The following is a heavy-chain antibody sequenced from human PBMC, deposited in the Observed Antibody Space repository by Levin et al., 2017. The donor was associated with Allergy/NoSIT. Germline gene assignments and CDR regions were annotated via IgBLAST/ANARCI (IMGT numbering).Heavy chain of an antibody. CDR1: GYTFTGYY. CDR3: ARLPRQQLVNGYYFDY. CDR2: INPNSGCT. J-gene: IGHJ4*02. D-gene: IGHD6-13*01. V-gene: IGHV1-2*01. Sequence: ASVKVSCKASGYTFTGYYMHWVRQAPGQGLEWMGRINPNSGCTNYAQKFQGRVTITRDTSISTAYMELRRLRYEDTEVYYGARLPRQQLVNGYYFDYWGQGTLVTVSS.